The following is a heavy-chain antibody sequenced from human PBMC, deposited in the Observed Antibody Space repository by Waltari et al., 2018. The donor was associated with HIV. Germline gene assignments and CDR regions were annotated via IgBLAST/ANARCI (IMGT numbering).Heavy chain of an antibody. J-gene: IGHJ3*02. D-gene: IGHD5-12*01. V-gene: IGHV1-69*04. Sequence: QVQLVQSGAEVKKPGSSVKVSCKASGGTFSSYAISWVRQAPGQGLEWMGRIIPILGIANYAQKFQGRVTITADKSTSTAYMELSSLRSEDTAVYYCARLREARWLQLRAFDIWGQGTMVTVSS. CDR1: GGTFSSYA. CDR2: IIPILGIA. CDR3: ARLREARWLQLRAFDI.